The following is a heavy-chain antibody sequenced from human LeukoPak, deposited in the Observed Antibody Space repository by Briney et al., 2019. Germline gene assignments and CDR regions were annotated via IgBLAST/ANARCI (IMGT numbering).Heavy chain of an antibody. Sequence: GGSLRLSCAASGFSFSDYYMNWIRQAPGGGLECVAYISSSSSTIHYADSVKGRFTISRDNSKNTLYLQMNSLRAEDTAVYYCAAPSYYYGSGETDYWGQGTLVTVSS. CDR1: GFSFSDYY. CDR2: ISSSSSTI. CDR3: AAPSYYYGSGETDY. J-gene: IGHJ4*02. V-gene: IGHV3-11*01. D-gene: IGHD3-10*01.